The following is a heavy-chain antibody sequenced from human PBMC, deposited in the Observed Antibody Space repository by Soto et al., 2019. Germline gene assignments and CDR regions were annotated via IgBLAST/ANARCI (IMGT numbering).Heavy chain of an antibody. D-gene: IGHD1-1*01. J-gene: IGHJ4*02. CDR1: GFTFSTHG. CDR2: ISKSSSSI. CDR3: ARDPDGITDFDY. V-gene: IGHV3-48*02. Sequence: EVQLVESGGGLVQPGGSLRLSCAASGFTFSTHGMTWVRQAPGKGLEWVSYISKSSSSIYYADSVKGRFTISRDNAKNSLYVQMSSLRDEDTAVYFCARDPDGITDFDYWGQGTQVTVSS.